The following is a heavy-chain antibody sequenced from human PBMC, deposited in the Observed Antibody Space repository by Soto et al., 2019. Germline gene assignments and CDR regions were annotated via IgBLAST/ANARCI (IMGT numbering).Heavy chain of an antibody. CDR1: GGSISSYY. D-gene: IGHD2-2*01. CDR3: ARDTKGINWFDP. V-gene: IGHV4-59*01. CDR2: IYYSGST. J-gene: IGHJ5*02. Sequence: PSETLSLTCTVSGGSISSYYWSWIRQPPGKGLEWIGYIYYSGSTNYNPSLKSRVTISVDTSKNQFSLKLSSVTAADTAVYYCARDTKGINWFDPWGQGTLVTVSS.